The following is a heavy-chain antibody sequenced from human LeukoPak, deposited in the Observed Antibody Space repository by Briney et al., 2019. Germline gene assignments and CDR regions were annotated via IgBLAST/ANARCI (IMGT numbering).Heavy chain of an antibody. V-gene: IGHV1-46*01. CDR1: GYTFTNYH. CDR3: ARPLSEMTTSLDFDL. J-gene: IGHJ2*01. Sequence: EASVNVSCKASGYTFTNYHMHWVRQAPGQGLEWMGIINPYSSFTTYAQKFQGRVTMTRDTSTSTVYMELSSLRSEDTAVYYCARPLSEMTTSLDFDLWGRGSLVTVSS. CDR2: INPYSSFT. D-gene: IGHD1-1*01.